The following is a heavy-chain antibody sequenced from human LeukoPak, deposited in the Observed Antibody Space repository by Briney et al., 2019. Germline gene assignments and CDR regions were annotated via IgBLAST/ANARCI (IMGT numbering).Heavy chain of an antibody. D-gene: IGHD2-21*01. J-gene: IGHJ4*02. Sequence: SETLSLTCSVSGGSVGSGSYYWTWIRQSAGKGLEWIGRIDPTGTTNNNPSLRGRATVSLDTSQNQFSLKLDSVTAADTAVYYRARSHRHYSSSSGPLDSWGQGTLVIVSS. CDR2: IDPTGTT. CDR1: GGSVGSGSYY. CDR3: ARSHRHYSSSSGPLDS. V-gene: IGHV4-61*02.